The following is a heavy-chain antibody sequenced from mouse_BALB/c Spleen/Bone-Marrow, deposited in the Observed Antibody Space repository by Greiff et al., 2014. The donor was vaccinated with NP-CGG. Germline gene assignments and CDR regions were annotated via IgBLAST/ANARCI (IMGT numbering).Heavy chain of an antibody. CDR3: ARQKITTRNAWFAY. CDR2: ISSGGSYT. CDR1: GFTFSSYG. D-gene: IGHD2-4*01. J-gene: IGHJ3*01. V-gene: IGHV5-6*02. Sequence: DVMLVESGGDLVKPGGSLKLSCAASGFTFSSYGMSWVRQTPDKRLEWVATISSGGSYTYYPDSVKGRFTISRDNAKNTLYLQMSSLKSEDTAMYYCARQKITTRNAWFAYWGQGTLVTVSA.